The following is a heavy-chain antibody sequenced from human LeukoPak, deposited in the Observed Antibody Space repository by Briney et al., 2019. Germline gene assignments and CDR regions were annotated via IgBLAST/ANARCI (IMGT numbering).Heavy chain of an antibody. CDR3: ARGLRYSNVGSKEALFDY. J-gene: IGHJ4*02. D-gene: IGHD4-11*01. CDR1: GSTFSSYA. Sequence: PGGSLRLSCAASGSTFSSYAMSWVRQAPGKGLEWVSAISGSGGSTYYADSVKGRFTISRDNSKNTLYLQMNSLRAEDTAVYYCARGLRYSNVGSKEALFDYWGQGTLVTVSS. CDR2: ISGSGGST. V-gene: IGHV3-23*01.